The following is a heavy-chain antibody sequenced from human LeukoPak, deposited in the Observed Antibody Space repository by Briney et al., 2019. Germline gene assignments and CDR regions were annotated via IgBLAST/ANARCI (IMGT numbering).Heavy chain of an antibody. D-gene: IGHD3-10*01. V-gene: IGHV3-30-3*01. CDR3: AKADGSGSYYNWFDP. Sequence: PGGSLRLSCAASGFTFSSYAMHWVRQAPGKGLEWVAVISYDGSNKYYADSVKGRFTISRDSSKNTLYLQMNSLRAEDTAVYYCAKADGSGSYYNWFDPWGQGTLVTVSS. CDR2: ISYDGSNK. J-gene: IGHJ5*02. CDR1: GFTFSSYA.